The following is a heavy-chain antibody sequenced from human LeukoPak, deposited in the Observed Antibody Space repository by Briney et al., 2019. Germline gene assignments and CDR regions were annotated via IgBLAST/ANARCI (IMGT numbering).Heavy chain of an antibody. J-gene: IGHJ5*02. D-gene: IGHD6-6*01. CDR2: INHSGST. CDR1: GGSFSGYS. CDR3: ARHVPPYSSSSGARTRVGWFDP. Sequence: SETLSLTCAVYGGSFSGYSWSWIRKPPGKGLEWFGEINHSGSTNYNPSLKSRVTISVDTSKNQFSLKLSSVTAADTAVYYCARHVPPYSSSSGARTRVGWFDPWGQGTLVTVSS. V-gene: IGHV4-34*01.